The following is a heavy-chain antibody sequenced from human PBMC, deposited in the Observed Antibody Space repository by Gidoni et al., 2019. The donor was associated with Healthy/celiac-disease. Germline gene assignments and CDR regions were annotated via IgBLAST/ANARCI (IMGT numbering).Heavy chain of an antibody. J-gene: IGHJ6*03. CDR2: INHSGST. CDR3: AREGVYCSSTSCYALRGLHYYMDV. CDR1: GGSFSGYY. Sequence: QVQLQQWGAGLLKPSATLSLTCAVYGGSFSGYYWSWIRQPPGKGLEWIGEINHSGSTNYNPSLKSRVTISVDTSKNQFSLKLSSVTAADTAVYYCAREGVYCSSTSCYALRGLHYYMDVWGKGTTVTVSS. V-gene: IGHV4-34*01. D-gene: IGHD2-2*01.